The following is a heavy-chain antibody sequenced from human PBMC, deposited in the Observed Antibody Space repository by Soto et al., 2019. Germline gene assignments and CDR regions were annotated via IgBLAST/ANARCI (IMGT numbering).Heavy chain of an antibody. CDR3: VKDRYAYTQGFDY. J-gene: IGHJ4*01. Sequence: SLRVSCVTSGXPFDDYVMHWARLPPGKGLEWVSRISWNSGKIHYADSVKGRFTISRDNARNSVYLQMDSLRVEDTAVYYCVKDRYAYTQGFDYWGQGTLVTVS. CDR1: GXPFDDYV. CDR2: ISWNSGKI. V-gene: IGHV3-9*01. D-gene: IGHD2-2*01.